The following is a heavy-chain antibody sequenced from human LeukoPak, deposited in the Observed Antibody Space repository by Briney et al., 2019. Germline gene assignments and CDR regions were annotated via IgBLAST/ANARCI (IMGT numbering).Heavy chain of an antibody. CDR3: ARDWAVAGSDAEDDY. Sequence: GASVKVSCKASGYTFTSYYMHWVRQAPGQGLEWMGIINPSGGSTSYAQKFQGRVTMTRDTSTSTVYMELSSLRSEDTAVYYCARDWAVAGSDAEDDYWGQGTLVTVSS. V-gene: IGHV1-46*01. CDR1: GYTFTSYY. CDR2: INPSGGST. D-gene: IGHD6-19*01. J-gene: IGHJ4*02.